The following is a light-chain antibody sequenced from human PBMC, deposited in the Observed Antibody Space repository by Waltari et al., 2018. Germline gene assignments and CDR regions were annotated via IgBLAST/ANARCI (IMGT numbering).Light chain of an antibody. V-gene: IGLV2-11*01. Sequence: QSVLTQPRSVSGSPGQSVPIPRTAPSRDVGGYDLVTWYQQYPGKAPKLILYDVTKRPSGVPDRFSGSKSGNTASLTISGLQADDEADYYCCSYAGRYKLIFGGGSTLTVL. CDR2: DVT. CDR1: SRDVGGYDL. CDR3: CSYAGRYKLI. J-gene: IGLJ2*01.